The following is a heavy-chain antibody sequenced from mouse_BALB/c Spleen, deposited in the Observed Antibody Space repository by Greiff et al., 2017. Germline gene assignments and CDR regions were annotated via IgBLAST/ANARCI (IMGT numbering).Heavy chain of an antibody. V-gene: IGHV1-7*01. CDR2: INPSTGYT. CDR3: ARARDRRIDY. D-gene: IGHD3-1*01. Sequence: VQLQQSGAELAKPGASVKMSCKASGYTFTSYWMHWVKQRPGQGLEWIGYINPSTGYTEYNQKFKDKATLTADKSSSTAYMQLSSLTSEDSAVYYCARARDRRIDYWGQGTTLTVSS. J-gene: IGHJ2*01. CDR1: GYTFTSYW.